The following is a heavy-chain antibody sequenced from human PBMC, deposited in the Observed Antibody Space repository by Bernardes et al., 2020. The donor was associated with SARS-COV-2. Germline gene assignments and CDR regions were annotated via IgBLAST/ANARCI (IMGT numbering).Heavy chain of an antibody. CDR2: ISDAGDST. CDR3: ARERDVPVGGKFRPPDY. J-gene: IGHJ4*02. Sequence: GGSLRLSCTASGFTFSSYSFTWVRQAPGKGPEWVSSISDAGDSTSYADSMKGRFTISRDNAKNLLYLQMNSLRVEDTAVYYCARERDVPVGGKFRPPDYGGLGTRVTVAS. D-gene: IGHD1-26*01. V-gene: IGHV3-21*06. CDR1: GFTFSSYS.